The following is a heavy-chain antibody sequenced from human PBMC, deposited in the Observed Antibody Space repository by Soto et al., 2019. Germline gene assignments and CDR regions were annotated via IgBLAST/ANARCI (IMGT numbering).Heavy chain of an antibody. V-gene: IGHV3-48*03. CDR1: GFTFSSYE. CDR2: ISSSGSTI. J-gene: IGHJ6*02. CDR3: ARDHYYDSSGSLYYYYGMDV. Sequence: PGGSLRLSCAASGFTFSSYEMNWVRQAPGKGLEWVSYISSSGSTIYYADSVKGRFTISRDNAKNSLYLQMNSLRAEDTAVYYCARDHYYDSSGSLYYYYGMDVWGQGTTVTVSS. D-gene: IGHD3-22*01.